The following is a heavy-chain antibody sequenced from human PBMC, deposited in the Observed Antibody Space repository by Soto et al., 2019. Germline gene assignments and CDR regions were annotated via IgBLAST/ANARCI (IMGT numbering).Heavy chain of an antibody. CDR3: ARVIRSWWFDP. Sequence: QLQLQESGSGLVKPSQTLSLTCAVSGGSISSGGYSWSWIRQPPGKGLEWIGYIYHSGRTYYNPSLKRRVTISVDRSKNQFSLKLSSVTAADTAVYYCARVIRSWWFDPWGQGTLVTVSS. D-gene: IGHD1-26*01. CDR1: GGSISSGGYS. J-gene: IGHJ5*02. CDR2: IYHSGRT. V-gene: IGHV4-30-2*01.